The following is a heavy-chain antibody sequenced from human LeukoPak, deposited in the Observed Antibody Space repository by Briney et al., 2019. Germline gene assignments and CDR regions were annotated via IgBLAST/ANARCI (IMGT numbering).Heavy chain of an antibody. V-gene: IGHV3-11*01. CDR2: ISSSGSTI. D-gene: IGHD3/OR15-3a*01. CDR1: GFTFSDYY. Sequence: GGSLRLSCAASGFTFSDYYMSWIRQAPGKGLEWVSYISSSGSTIYYADSVKGRFTISRDNAKNSLYLQMNSLRAEDTAVYYCAREIMIFSDAFDIWGQGTMVTVSS. J-gene: IGHJ3*02. CDR3: AREIMIFSDAFDI.